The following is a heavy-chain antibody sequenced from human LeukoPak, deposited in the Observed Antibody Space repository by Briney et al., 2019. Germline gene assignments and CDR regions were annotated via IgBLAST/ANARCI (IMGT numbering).Heavy chain of an antibody. CDR3: ARDYLGFDP. CDR2: ISYDGSNK. D-gene: IGHD2/OR15-2a*01. Sequence: PGGSPRLSCAASGFTFSSYAMHWVRQAPGKGLEWVAVISYDGSNKYYADSVKGRFTISRDNSKNTLYLQMNSLRAEDTAVYYCARDYLGFDPWGQRTLVTVSS. V-gene: IGHV3-30*04. CDR1: GFTFSSYA. J-gene: IGHJ5*02.